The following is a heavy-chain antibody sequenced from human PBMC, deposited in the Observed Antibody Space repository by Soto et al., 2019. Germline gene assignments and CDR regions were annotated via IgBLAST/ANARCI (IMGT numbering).Heavy chain of an antibody. D-gene: IGHD6-19*01. CDR2: INAGNGNT. V-gene: IGHV1-3*01. Sequence: QVQLVQSGAEVKKPGASVKVSCKASGYTFTSYAMHWVRQAPGQRLEWMGWINAGNGNTKYSQKLQGXVXXXRXXSASTAYMELSSLRSEDTAVYYCARVIGGWYYFDYWGQGTLVTVSS. J-gene: IGHJ4*02. CDR1: GYTFTSYA. CDR3: ARVIGGWYYFDY.